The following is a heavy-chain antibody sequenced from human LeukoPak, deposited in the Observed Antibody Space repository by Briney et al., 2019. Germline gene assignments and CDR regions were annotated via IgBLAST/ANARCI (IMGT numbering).Heavy chain of an antibody. CDR1: GFTFSNSW. Sequence: GGSLRLSCAASGFTFSNSWMHWVRQTPGKGPVWVSCINTDGNIMRYADSVKGRFTISRDNAKNTLYLQMNSLRVEDTAVYYCARAGGPPTAMGFDPWGQGSLVSVST. D-gene: IGHD2-2*01. CDR3: ARAGGPPTAMGFDP. J-gene: IGHJ5*02. CDR2: INTDGNIM. V-gene: IGHV3-74*01.